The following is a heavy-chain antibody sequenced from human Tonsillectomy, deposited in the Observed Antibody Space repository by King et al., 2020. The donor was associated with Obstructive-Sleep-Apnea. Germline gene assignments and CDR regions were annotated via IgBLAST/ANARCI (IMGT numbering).Heavy chain of an antibody. J-gene: IGHJ6*02. CDR1: GDSISSYY. CDR2: IYYSGST. V-gene: IGHV4-59*08. CDR3: ARNTEHYYYYGMDV. D-gene: IGHD1-26*01. Sequence: VQLQESGPGLVKPSETLSLTCTVSGDSISSYYWSWIRQPPGKGLEWIGYIYYSGSTKYNHSLKSRVTISVDTSKNPFSLKLSSVTAADTAVYYCARNTEHYYYYGMDVWGQGTTVTVSS.